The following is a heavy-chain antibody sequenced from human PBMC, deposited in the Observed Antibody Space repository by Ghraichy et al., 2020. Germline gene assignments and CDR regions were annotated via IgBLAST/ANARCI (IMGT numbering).Heavy chain of an antibody. CDR2: ISYDGSNK. J-gene: IGHJ4*02. CDR3: ARDLNMLEYYFDY. CDR1: GFTFSSYA. D-gene: IGHD2-8*01. Sequence: GGSLRLSCAASGFTFSSYAMHWVRQAPGKGLEWVAVISYDGSNKYYADSVKGRFTISRDNSKNTLYLQMNSLRAEDTAVYYCARDLNMLEYYFDYWGQGTLVTVSS. V-gene: IGHV3-30-3*01.